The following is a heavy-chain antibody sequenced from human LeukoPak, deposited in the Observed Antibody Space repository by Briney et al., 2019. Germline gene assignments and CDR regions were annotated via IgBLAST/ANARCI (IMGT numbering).Heavy chain of an antibody. CDR2: ISSSSSYI. CDR1: GFTFSSYS. J-gene: IGHJ5*02. Sequence: GGSLRLSCAASGFTFSSYSTNWVRQAPGKGLEWVSSISSSSSYIYYADSVKGRFTISRDNAKNSLYLQMNSLRAEDTAVYYCARDAITMVRGVIGWFDPWGQGTLVTVSS. V-gene: IGHV3-21*01. D-gene: IGHD3-10*01. CDR3: ARDAITMVRGVIGWFDP.